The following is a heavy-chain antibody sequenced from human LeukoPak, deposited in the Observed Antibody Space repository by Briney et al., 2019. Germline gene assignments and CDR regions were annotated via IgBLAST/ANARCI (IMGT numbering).Heavy chain of an antibody. J-gene: IGHJ6*02. CDR1: GGTFSSYA. D-gene: IGHD2-2*01. CDR2: IIPILGIA. Sequence: SVKVSCKASGGTFSSYAISWVRQAPGQGLGWMGRIIPILGIANYAQKFQGRVTITADKSTSTAYMELSSLRSEDTAVYYCASGWQPAAIYGYYYYGMDVWGQGTTVTVSS. CDR3: ASGWQPAAIYGYYYYGMDV. V-gene: IGHV1-69*04.